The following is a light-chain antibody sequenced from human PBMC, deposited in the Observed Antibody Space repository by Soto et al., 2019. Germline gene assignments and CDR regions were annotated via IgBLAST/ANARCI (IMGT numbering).Light chain of an antibody. CDR1: QSVNNL. Sequence: EIVLTQSPATLSLSPGERATLSCRASQSVNNLLAWYQQKPGQPPRLLIYDASYRAPGIPARFSGSGSGTDFTLTISSLEPVDFAVYYCQQRSTWPRALTFGGGTKVEFK. CDR2: DAS. J-gene: IGKJ4*01. V-gene: IGKV3-11*01. CDR3: QQRSTWPRALT.